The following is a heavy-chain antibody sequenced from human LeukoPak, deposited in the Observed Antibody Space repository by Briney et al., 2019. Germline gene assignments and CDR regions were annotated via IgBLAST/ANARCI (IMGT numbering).Heavy chain of an antibody. V-gene: IGHV4-61*03. J-gene: IGHJ6*03. CDR1: GYSISSGYY. CDR2: VDHTGST. D-gene: IGHD1-1*01. Sequence: SETLSLTCGVSGYSISSGYYWTWIRQPPGKGLEWIGYVDHTGSTNFNPSLNGRVSISRDTTKNLFSLRLRSVTAADTAVYFCARGRVSSSTWYSTYYYYFYMDVWGKGTTVTVSS. CDR3: ARGRVSSSTWYSTYYYYFYMDV.